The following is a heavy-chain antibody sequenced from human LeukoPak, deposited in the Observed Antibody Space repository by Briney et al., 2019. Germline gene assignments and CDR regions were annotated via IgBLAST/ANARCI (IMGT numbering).Heavy chain of an antibody. CDR3: ARGVVIAPQTFDY. V-gene: IGHV4-59*01. J-gene: IGHJ4*02. CDR1: GESISGFY. D-gene: IGHD2-21*01. Sequence: PPETLSLTCTVSGESISGFYWIWIRQPPGEELEWIGYIYYSGSTNYNPSLKSRVTISVDTSKNQFSLKLSSVTAADTAVYYCARGVVIAPQTFDYWGQGTLVTVSS. CDR2: IYYSGST.